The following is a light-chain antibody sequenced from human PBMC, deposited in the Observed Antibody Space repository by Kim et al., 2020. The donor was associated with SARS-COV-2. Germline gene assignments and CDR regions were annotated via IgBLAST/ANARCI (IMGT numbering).Light chain of an antibody. J-gene: IGKJ1*01. CDR3: QKYDSTTWT. Sequence: PSVRDMVTIDCRASEGTSNYVTTCQQKIRRPPENRINAASTMQPGVTSRFSGGGSGTDFTLTISSLQPEGGATYYCQKYDSTTWTIGQGTKMDIK. V-gene: IGKV1-27*01. CDR1: EGTSNY. CDR2: AAS.